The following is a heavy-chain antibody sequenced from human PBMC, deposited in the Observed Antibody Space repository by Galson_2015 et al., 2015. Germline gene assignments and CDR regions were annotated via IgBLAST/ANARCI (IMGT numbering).Heavy chain of an antibody. V-gene: IGHV3-23*01. CDR1: GFTFSSYT. CDR3: AKDPFVLRLSYFDY. J-gene: IGHJ4*02. D-gene: IGHD3-3*01. Sequence: SLRLSCAASGFTFSSYTMSWVRQAPGKGLEWVSAISGSGGSTYYADSVKGRFTISRDNSKNTLYLQMNSLRAEDTAVYYCAKDPFVLRLSYFDYWGQGTLVTVSS. CDR2: ISGSGGST.